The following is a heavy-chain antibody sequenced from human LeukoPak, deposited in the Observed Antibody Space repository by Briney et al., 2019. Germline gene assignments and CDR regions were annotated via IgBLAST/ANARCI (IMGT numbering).Heavy chain of an antibody. CDR2: INTNTGNP. CDR1: GYTFTSYA. V-gene: IGHV7-4-1*02. Sequence: GASVKVSCKASGYTFTSYAMNWVRQAPGQGLEWMGWINTNTGNPTYAQGFTGRYVFSLDTSVSTAYLQISSLKAEDTAVYYCASFKSHSSSWSKNAFDIWGQGTMVTVSS. D-gene: IGHD6-13*01. CDR3: ASFKSHSSSWSKNAFDI. J-gene: IGHJ3*02.